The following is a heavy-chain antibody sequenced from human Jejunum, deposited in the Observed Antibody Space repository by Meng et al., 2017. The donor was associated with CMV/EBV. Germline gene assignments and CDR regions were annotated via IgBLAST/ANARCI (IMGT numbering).Heavy chain of an antibody. J-gene: IGHJ6*02. CDR3: ARVGGNYYYYGMDV. Sequence: GFSFDAYGMSWVRQVPGKGLEWVSGVNWNGDNTGYAGSVRGRFTISRDSAKNCTYLQMNSLRVEDTALYYCARVGGNYYYYGMDVWGQGTTVTVSS. CDR2: VNWNGDNT. CDR1: GFSFDAYG. V-gene: IGHV3-20*03. D-gene: IGHD3-16*01.